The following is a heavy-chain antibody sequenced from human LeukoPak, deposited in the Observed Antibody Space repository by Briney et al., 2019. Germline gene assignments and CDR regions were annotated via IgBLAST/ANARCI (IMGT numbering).Heavy chain of an antibody. D-gene: IGHD5-12*01. CDR2: INPNSGGT. J-gene: IGHJ4*02. CDR1: GYTFTVYY. CDR3: AIVATTQLFDS. V-gene: IGHV1-2*02. Sequence: ASVKVSCKASGYTFTVYYLHWVRQAPGQGLEWMGWINPNSGGTNYAQKFQGRVTMTRDTSINTAYMELSRLRSDDTAVYYCAIVATTQLFDSWGQGTLVTVSS.